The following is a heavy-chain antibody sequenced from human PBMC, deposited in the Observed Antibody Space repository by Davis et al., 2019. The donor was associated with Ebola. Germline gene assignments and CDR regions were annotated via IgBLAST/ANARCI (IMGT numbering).Heavy chain of an antibody. Sequence: MPSETLSLTCTVSGGSISSYYWSWIRQPPGKGLEWIGRIYYSGSTNYNPSLKSRVTISVDTSKNQFSLKLSSVTAADTAVYYCAGGGVVLVPAAILDYYYYYGMDVWGQGTTVTVSS. D-gene: IGHD2-2*01. CDR1: GGSISSYY. CDR3: AGGGVVLVPAAILDYYYYYGMDV. V-gene: IGHV4-59*01. J-gene: IGHJ6*02. CDR2: IYYSGST.